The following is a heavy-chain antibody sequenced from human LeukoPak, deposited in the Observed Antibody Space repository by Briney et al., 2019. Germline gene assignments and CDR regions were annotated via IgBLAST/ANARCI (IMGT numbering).Heavy chain of an antibody. Sequence: ASVKVSCKVSGYTLTELSMHWVRQAPGKGLEWMGGFDPEDGETIYAQKLQGRVTMTTDTSTSTAYMELRSLRSDDTAVYYCARDLGGSVEGDYWGQGTLVTVSS. CDR3: ARDLGGSVEGDY. CDR1: GYTLTELS. V-gene: IGHV1-24*01. J-gene: IGHJ4*02. CDR2: FDPEDGET. D-gene: IGHD3-10*01.